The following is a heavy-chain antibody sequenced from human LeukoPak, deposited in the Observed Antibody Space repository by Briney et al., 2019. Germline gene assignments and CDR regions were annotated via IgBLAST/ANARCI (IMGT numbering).Heavy chain of an antibody. CDR2: IYYSGST. CDR1: GGSISSYY. CDR3: ARQAVRSSGYIDY. J-gene: IGHJ4*02. D-gene: IGHD3-22*01. Sequence: SSQTLSLTCTVSGGSISSYYWGWIRQPPGKGLEWIGSIYYSGSTYYNPSLKSRVTISVDTSKNQFSLKLSSVTAADTAVYYCARQAVRSSGYIDYWGQGTLVTVSS. V-gene: IGHV4-39*01.